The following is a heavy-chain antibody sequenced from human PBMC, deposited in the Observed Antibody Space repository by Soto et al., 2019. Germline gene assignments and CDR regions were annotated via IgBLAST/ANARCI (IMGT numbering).Heavy chain of an antibody. CDR1: GFTFNNAW. J-gene: IGHJ5*02. Sequence: VQLVESGGGLVKPGGSLRLSCAASGFTFNNAWMSWVRQAPGKGLEWVGRVKSKTEGGTVDYAAPVKGRFSISRDDSTNTLYVQMNSLQTEDTAVYYCAAMSGHSSVWFDQWGQGTLVSVSS. CDR3: AAMSGHSSVWFDQ. CDR2: VKSKTEGGTV. D-gene: IGHD3-22*01. V-gene: IGHV3-15*01.